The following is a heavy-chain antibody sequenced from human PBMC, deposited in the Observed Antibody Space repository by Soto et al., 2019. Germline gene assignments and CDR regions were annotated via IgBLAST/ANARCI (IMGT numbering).Heavy chain of an antibody. CDR3: ARDRSGDYVWGSYRYTPNWFDP. CDR2: ISAYNGNT. J-gene: IGHJ5*02. V-gene: IGHV1-18*01. CDR1: GYTFTSYG. Sequence: GASVKVSCKASGYTFTSYGISWVRQAPGQGLEWMGWISAYNGNTNYAQKLQGRVTMTTDTSTSTAYMELRSLRSDDTAVYYCARDRSGDYVWGSYRYTPNWFDPWGQGTLVTVSS. D-gene: IGHD3-16*02.